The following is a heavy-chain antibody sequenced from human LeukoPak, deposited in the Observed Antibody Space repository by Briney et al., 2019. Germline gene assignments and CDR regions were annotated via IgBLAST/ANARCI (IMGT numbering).Heavy chain of an antibody. Sequence: GGSLRLSCAASGFTFSSCAMSWVRQAPGKGLEWVSAISDSGGNTYYADSVKGRFTISRDNSKNTLYLQMNSLRAEDTAVYYCAKKRERYYDSLIDYWGQGTLATVSS. CDR3: AKKRERYYDSLIDY. D-gene: IGHD3-22*01. V-gene: IGHV3-23*01. CDR2: ISDSGGNT. CDR1: GFTFSSCA. J-gene: IGHJ4*02.